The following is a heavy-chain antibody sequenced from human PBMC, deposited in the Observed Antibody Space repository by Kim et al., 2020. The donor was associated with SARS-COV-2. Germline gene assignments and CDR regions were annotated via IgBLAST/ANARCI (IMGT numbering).Heavy chain of an antibody. CDR2: IWYDGSNK. CDR1: GFTFSSYG. J-gene: IGHJ4*02. V-gene: IGHV3-33*01. Sequence: GGSLRLSCAASGFTFSSYGMHWVRQAPGKGLEWVAVIWYDGSNKYYADSVKGRFTISRDNSKNTLYLQMNSLRAEDTAVYYCARDLGWYSSSWYSLGYWGQGTLVTVSS. D-gene: IGHD6-13*01. CDR3: ARDLGWYSSSWYSLGY.